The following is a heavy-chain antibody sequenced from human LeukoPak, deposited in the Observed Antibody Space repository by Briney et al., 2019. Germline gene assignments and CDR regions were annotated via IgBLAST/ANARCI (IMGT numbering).Heavy chain of an antibody. V-gene: IGHV3-7*01. CDR2: IKQDGGEK. CDR1: GFAFSSYW. D-gene: IGHD1-26*01. J-gene: IGHJ4*02. Sequence: GGSLRLSCVASGFAFSSYWMSWVRQAPGKGLEWVANIKQDGGEKYYVDSVKGRFTISRDNAKNSLFMQMNSLRVEDTAVYYCARLGGSYYTYWGQGTLVTVSS. CDR3: ARLGGSYYTY.